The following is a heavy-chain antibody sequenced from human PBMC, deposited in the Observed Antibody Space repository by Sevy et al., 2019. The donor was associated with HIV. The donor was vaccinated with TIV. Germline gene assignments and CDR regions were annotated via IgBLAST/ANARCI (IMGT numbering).Heavy chain of an antibody. CDR3: AKGQSSTIYGAVTTNFDY. Sequence: GGSLRLSCAASGFTFSSYAMSWVRQAPGKGLEWVSAISGSGGSTYYADSVKGRFTISRDNSKNTLYLQMNSLRAEDTAVYYCAKGQSSTIYGAVTTNFDYWGQGTLVTVSS. D-gene: IGHD3-3*01. J-gene: IGHJ4*02. CDR2: ISGSGGST. V-gene: IGHV3-23*01. CDR1: GFTFSSYA.